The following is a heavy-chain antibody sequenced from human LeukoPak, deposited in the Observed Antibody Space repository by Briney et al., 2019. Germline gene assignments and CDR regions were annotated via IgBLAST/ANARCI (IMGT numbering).Heavy chain of an antibody. D-gene: IGHD5-24*01. V-gene: IGHV4-34*01. CDR3: ATQLPRYYYYGMDV. CDR1: GGSISSYY. CDR2: INHSGST. J-gene: IGHJ6*02. Sequence: SETLSLTCTVSGGSISSYYWSWIRQPPGKGLEWIGEINHSGSTNYNPSLKSRVTISVDTSKNQFSLKLSSVTAADTAVYYCATQLPRYYYYGMDVWGQGTTVTVSS.